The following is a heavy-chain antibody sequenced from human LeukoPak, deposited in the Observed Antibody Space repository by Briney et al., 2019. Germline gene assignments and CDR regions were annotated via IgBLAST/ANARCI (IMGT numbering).Heavy chain of an antibody. CDR1: GGSISSSSYY. V-gene: IGHV4-39*07. J-gene: IGHJ4*02. CDR3: ARDLERYSSSSFDY. CDR2: IYYSGST. D-gene: IGHD6-6*01. Sequence: SETLSFTCTVSGGSISSSSYYWGWIRQPPGKGLEWIGSIYYSGSTYYNPSLKSRVTISVDTSKNQFSLKLSSVTAADTAVYYCARDLERYSSSSFDYWGQGTLVTVSS.